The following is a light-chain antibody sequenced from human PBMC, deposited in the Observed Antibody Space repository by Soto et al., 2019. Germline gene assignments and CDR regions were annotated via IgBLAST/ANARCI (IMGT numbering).Light chain of an antibody. CDR2: GAS. CDR3: QQYDNWPPIT. J-gene: IGKJ5*01. Sequence: EIEMTQSPCTLSLSPGERATLSCRASQSVSSSYLAWYQQKPGQAPRLLMYGASTRADGIPARFTGSGSGTEFTLTISSLQSEDFAVYYCQQYDNWPPITFGQGTRLEI. V-gene: IGKV3-15*01. CDR1: QSVSSSY.